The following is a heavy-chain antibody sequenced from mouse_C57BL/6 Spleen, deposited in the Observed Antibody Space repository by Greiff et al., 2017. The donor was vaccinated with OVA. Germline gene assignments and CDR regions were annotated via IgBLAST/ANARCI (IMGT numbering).Heavy chain of an antibody. CDR1: GFTFSSYA. D-gene: IGHD1-1*01. Sequence: EVQLVESGGGLVKPGGSLKLSCAASGFTFSSYAMSWVRQTPEKRLEWVATISDGGSYTYYPDNVKGRFTISRDNAKNNLYLQMSHLKSEDTAMYNCAREDLYGSRGDLYWYFDVWGTGTTVTVSS. CDR2: ISDGGSYT. CDR3: AREDLYGSRGDLYWYFDV. J-gene: IGHJ1*03. V-gene: IGHV5-4*01.